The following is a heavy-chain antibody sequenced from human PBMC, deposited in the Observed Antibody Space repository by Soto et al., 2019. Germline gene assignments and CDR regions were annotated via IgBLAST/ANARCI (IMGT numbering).Heavy chain of an antibody. J-gene: IGHJ4*02. CDR3: ARGLFYYDSSGFLGY. Sequence: PGGSLRLSCAASGFTFSSYSMNRVRQAPGKGLEWVSSISSSSSYIYYADSVKGRFTISRDNAKNSLYLQMNSLRAEDTAVYYCARGLFYYDSSGFLGYWGQGTLVTVSS. V-gene: IGHV3-21*01. D-gene: IGHD3-22*01. CDR1: GFTFSSYS. CDR2: ISSSSSYI.